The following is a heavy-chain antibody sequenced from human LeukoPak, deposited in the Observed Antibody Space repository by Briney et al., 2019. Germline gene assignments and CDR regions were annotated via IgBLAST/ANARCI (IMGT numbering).Heavy chain of an antibody. Sequence: GGSLRLSCAASGFTFSSYAMSWVRQAPGRGLEWVSAISGSGGSTYYADSVKGRFTISRDNSKNTLYLQMNSLRAEDTAVYYCAKHMVRGVNFDYWGQGTLVTVSS. J-gene: IGHJ4*02. CDR3: AKHMVRGVNFDY. V-gene: IGHV3-23*01. D-gene: IGHD3-10*01. CDR1: GFTFSSYA. CDR2: ISGSGGST.